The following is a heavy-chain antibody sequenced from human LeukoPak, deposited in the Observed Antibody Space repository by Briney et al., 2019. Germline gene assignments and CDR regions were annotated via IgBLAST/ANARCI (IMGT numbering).Heavy chain of an antibody. Sequence: GGSLRLSCAASGFTFSSYSMNWVRQAPGKGLKWVSYISSSSSTIYYADSVKGRFTISRDNAKNSLYLQMNSLRAGDTAVYYFAIYSLATIIGGQGTLVTVSS. CDR2: ISSSSSTI. J-gene: IGHJ4*02. CDR3: AIYSLATII. CDR1: GFTFSSYS. V-gene: IGHV3-48*01. D-gene: IGHD6-6*01.